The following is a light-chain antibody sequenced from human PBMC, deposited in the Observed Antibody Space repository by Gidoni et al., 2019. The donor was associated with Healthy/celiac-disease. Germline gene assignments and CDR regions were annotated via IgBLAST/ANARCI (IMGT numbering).Light chain of an antibody. CDR3: QQHYDIPWT. CDR2: WAS. Sequence: DIVMTPSPDSLAVSLGERATIICKSSQSVLYNSNNKNYLAWYQQKPGQPPKLLFYWASTRQAGVPDRFSGSGSGTDFTLSISSLQAEDVAVYYCQQHYDIPWTFGRGTRVELK. CDR1: QSVLYNSNNKNY. V-gene: IGKV4-1*01. J-gene: IGKJ1*01.